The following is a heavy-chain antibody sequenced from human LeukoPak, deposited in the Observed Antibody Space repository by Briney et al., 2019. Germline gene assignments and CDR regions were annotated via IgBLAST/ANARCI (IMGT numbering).Heavy chain of an antibody. V-gene: IGHV4-30-4*08. CDR1: GGSISSGDYY. D-gene: IGHD2-2*01. CDR3: ARGTRGFSSRLYVVVPAATGQRAHFDY. J-gene: IGHJ4*02. CDR2: IYYSGST. Sequence: SQTLSLTCTVSGGSISSGDYYWSWIRQPPGKGLEWIGFIYYSGSTYYNPSLKSRVTISVDTSKNQFSLKLSSVTAADTAVYYCARGTRGFSSRLYVVVPAATGQRAHFDYWGQGTLVTVSS.